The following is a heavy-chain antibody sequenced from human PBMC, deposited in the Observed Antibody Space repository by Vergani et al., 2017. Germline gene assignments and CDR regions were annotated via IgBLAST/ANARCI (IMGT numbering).Heavy chain of an antibody. Sequence: QVQLQESGPGLVRPAQTLSLTCTVSGGSISSYYWSWIRQPPGKELEWMGYRYHSGSTNYNPSLETRVTISGDTSKNQFALKLNSVTAADTAMYYCGRVADFYGVGSRLLDLWGQGSLVTVSS. V-gene: IGHV4-59*01. CDR2: RYHSGST. CDR3: GRVADFYGVGSRLLDL. CDR1: GGSISSYY. D-gene: IGHD3-10*01. J-gene: IGHJ5*02.